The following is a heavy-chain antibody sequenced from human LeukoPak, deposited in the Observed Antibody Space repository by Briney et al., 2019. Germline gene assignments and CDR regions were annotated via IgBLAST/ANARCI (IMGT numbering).Heavy chain of an antibody. CDR1: GFSFSNSA. CDR2: INSDGSST. Sequence: GGSLRLACAASGFSFSNSALNWVGQAPGLGVLWFFRINSDGSSTSYADSVKGRFTISRDNAKNTLYLQMNSLRAEDTAVYYCARHSAGYTTFFDYWGQGTLVTVSS. J-gene: IGHJ4*02. V-gene: IGHV3-74*01. CDR3: ARHSAGYTTFFDY. D-gene: IGHD5-24*01.